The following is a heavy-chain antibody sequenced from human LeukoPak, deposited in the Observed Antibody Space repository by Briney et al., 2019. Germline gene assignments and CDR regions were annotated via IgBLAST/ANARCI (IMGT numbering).Heavy chain of an antibody. CDR1: GFTFSSSA. J-gene: IGHJ4*02. D-gene: IGHD6-19*01. Sequence: RGSLRLSCAASGFTFSSSAMSWVRQAPGKGLEWVSAISNNGGYTYYADSVQGRFTISRDNSKSTLCLQMNSLRAEDTAVYYCAKKEGSGWPLDRDFDYWGQGTLVTVSS. CDR2: ISNNGGYT. CDR3: AKKEGSGWPLDRDFDY. V-gene: IGHV3-23*01.